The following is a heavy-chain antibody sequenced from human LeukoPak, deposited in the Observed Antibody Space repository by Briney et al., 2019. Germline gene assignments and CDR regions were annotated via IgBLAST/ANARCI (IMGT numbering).Heavy chain of an antibody. V-gene: IGHV4-61*02. CDR1: GGSISSGSYY. CDR3: ARTHLMVRGEYNFDY. CDR2: IYTSGST. Sequence: PSQTLSLTCTVSGGSISSGSYYWSWIRQPAGKGLEWIGRIYTSGSTNYNPSLKSRVTISVDTSKNQFSLKLSSVTAADTAVYYCARTHLMVRGEYNFDYWGLGTPVTISS. D-gene: IGHD3-10*01. J-gene: IGHJ4*02.